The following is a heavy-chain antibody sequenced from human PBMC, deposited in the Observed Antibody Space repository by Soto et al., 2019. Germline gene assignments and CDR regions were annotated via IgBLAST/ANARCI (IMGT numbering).Heavy chain of an antibody. CDR3: ARVENNWNYYYGMDV. CDR2: INPNSGGT. D-gene: IGHD1-20*01. CDR1: GYTFTGYY. Sequence: ASVKVSCKASGYTFTGYYMHWVRPAPGQGLEWMGWINPNSGGTNYAQKFQGRVTMTRDTSISTAYMELSRLRSDDTAVYYCARVENNWNYYYGMDVWGQGTTVTVSS. V-gene: IGHV1-2*02. J-gene: IGHJ6*02.